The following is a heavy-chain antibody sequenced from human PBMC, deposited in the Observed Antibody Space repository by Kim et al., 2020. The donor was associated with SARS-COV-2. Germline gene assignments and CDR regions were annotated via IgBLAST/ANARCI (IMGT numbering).Heavy chain of an antibody. Sequence: TNEYAASVKGRFIISRDDSKNSLYLQMNSLKTEDTAVYYCARDERAYDYWGQGTLVTVSS. CDR3: ARDERAYDY. CDR2: TN. J-gene: IGHJ4*02. V-gene: IGHV3-72*01.